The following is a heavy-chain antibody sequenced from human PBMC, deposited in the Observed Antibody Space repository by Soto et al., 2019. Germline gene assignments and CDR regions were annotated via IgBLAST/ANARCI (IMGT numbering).Heavy chain of an antibody. CDR3: AKDYETHYYGLGSPDS. Sequence: QVKLVESGGGVVQPGRSLTLSCAASGFTFSNYGMHWVRQAPGGGLEWVAVVSSDGNTKFYIDSVKGRFTVSRDNSQNTMSLHMSRLRDEDTGVYYCAKDYETHYYGLGSPDSWGQGTLVTVSS. CDR1: GFTFSNYG. J-gene: IGHJ4*02. CDR2: VSSDGNTK. D-gene: IGHD3-10*01. V-gene: IGHV3-30*18.